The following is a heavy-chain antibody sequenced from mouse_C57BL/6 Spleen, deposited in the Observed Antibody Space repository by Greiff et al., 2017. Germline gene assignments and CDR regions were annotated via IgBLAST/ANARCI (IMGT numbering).Heavy chain of an antibody. Sequence: VQPQQPGAELVKPGASVKLSCKASGYTFTSYWMQWVKQRPGQGLEWSGEIDPSDSYTNYNQKFKGKATLTVDTSSSTAYMQLSSLTSEDSAVYYCARSHYGSSFLYAMDYWGQGTSVTVSS. CDR1: GYTFTSYW. CDR2: IDPSDSYT. V-gene: IGHV1-50*01. CDR3: ARSHYGSSFLYAMDY. D-gene: IGHD1-1*01. J-gene: IGHJ4*01.